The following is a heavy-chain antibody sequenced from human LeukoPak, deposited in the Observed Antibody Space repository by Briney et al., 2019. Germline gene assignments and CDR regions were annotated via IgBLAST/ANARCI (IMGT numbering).Heavy chain of an antibody. Sequence: PGGSLRLSCAASGFTFDDYAMPWVRQAPGKGLEWVSGISWNSGSIGYADSVKGRFTISRDNAKNSLYLQMNSLRAEDTALYYCAKTGYCSSTSCATHYYYYGMDVWGQGTTVTVSS. CDR3: AKTGYCSSTSCATHYYYYGMDV. D-gene: IGHD2-2*01. V-gene: IGHV3-9*01. J-gene: IGHJ6*02. CDR1: GFTFDDYA. CDR2: ISWNSGSI.